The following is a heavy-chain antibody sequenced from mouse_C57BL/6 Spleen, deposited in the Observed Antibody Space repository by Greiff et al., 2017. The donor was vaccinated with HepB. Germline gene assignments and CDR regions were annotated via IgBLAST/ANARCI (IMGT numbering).Heavy chain of an antibody. V-gene: IGHV1-39*01. CDR3: ARWSYGSSYGFDY. J-gene: IGHJ2*01. CDR1: GYSFTDYN. Sequence: VHVKQSGPELVKPGASVKISCKASGYSFTDYNMNWVKQSNGKSLEWIGVINPNYGTTSYNQKFKGKATLTVDQSSSTAYMQLNSLTSEDSAVYYCARWSYGSSYGFDYWGQGTTLTVSS. D-gene: IGHD1-1*01. CDR2: INPNYGTT.